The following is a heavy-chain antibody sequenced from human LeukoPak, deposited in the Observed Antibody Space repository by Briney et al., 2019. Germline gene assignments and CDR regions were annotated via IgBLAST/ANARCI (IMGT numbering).Heavy chain of an antibody. CDR2: ISTSGTT. Sequence: SETLSLTCSISGGSISSSYWNWIRRPAGKGLEWIGRISTSGTTNYSPSLKGRLTTSIDTSKKQFSLNLRSVTAADTAMYYCARDMGGGWFDPWGQGALVTVSS. CDR1: GGSISSSY. J-gene: IGHJ5*02. D-gene: IGHD1-26*01. CDR3: ARDMGGGWFDP. V-gene: IGHV4-4*07.